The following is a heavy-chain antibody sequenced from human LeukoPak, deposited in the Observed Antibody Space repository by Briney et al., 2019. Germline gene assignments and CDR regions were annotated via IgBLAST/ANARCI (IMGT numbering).Heavy chain of an antibody. J-gene: IGHJ4*02. CDR1: EDSFTGYY. Sequence: ASVKVSCEASEDSFTGYYIHWVRQAPGQGPEWMGWINPHNGGAKYADRLQGRVTMTRDTSIGTAYMELSRLRSDDTAVYYCARGGAGSAYYGWDFFRFDYWGQGTLVTVSS. CDR3: ARGGAGSAYYGWDFFRFDY. CDR2: INPHNGGA. D-gene: IGHD4-17*01. V-gene: IGHV1-2*02.